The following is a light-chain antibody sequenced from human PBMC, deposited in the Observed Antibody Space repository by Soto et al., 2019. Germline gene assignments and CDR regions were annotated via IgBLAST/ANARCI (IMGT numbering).Light chain of an antibody. Sequence: EIVLTQSPGTLSLSPGQRATLSCRASQSVPGNYLARYQQKPGQAPRLLIHAASSRATGIPDRFSGSGSGTDFTLTITGLEPEDFALYHCQQYGSTWTFGQGTKVDIK. V-gene: IGKV3-20*01. CDR2: AAS. J-gene: IGKJ1*01. CDR1: QSVPGNY. CDR3: QQYGSTWT.